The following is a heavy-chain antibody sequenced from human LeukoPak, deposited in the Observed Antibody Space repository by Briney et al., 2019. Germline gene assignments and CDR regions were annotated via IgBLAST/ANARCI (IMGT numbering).Heavy chain of an antibody. CDR1: GFTFSSYA. CDR3: ARDLGQYYDTSDNWFDP. V-gene: IGHV3-74*01. D-gene: IGHD3-22*01. J-gene: IGHJ5*02. CDR2: INSDGINT. Sequence: GGSLRLSCAASGFTFSSYAMSWVRQAPGKGLVWVSRINSDGINTSYADSVKGRFTISRDNAKNTLNLQMNSLRAEDTAVYYCARDLGQYYDTSDNWFDPWGQGTLVTVSS.